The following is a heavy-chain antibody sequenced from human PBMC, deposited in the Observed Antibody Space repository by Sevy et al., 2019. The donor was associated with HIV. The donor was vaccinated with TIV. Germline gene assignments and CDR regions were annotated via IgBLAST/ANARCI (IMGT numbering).Heavy chain of an antibody. CDR2: ITYDGRNNK. J-gene: IGHJ4*02. CDR1: GFRFSDYS. V-gene: IGHV3-30*14. Sequence: GGSLRLSCAASGFRFSDYSMHWVRQAPGKGLEWVAFITYDGRNNKYNVDSVKGRFTISRDNSRNTLFLQMNSLRAEDSALYYCARDRGEILHSAFDYWGQGTLVTVSS. CDR3: ARDRGEILHSAFDY. D-gene: IGHD3-16*01.